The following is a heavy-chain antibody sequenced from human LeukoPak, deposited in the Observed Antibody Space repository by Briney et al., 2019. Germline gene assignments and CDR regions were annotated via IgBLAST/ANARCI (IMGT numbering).Heavy chain of an antibody. CDR1: GYTFTGYY. CDR3: ARTYHYYYYMDV. Sequence: AASVKVSCKASGYTFTGYYMHWVRQAPGQGLEWMGWIDPNSGGTNYAQKFQGRVTMTRDMSTSTVYMELSSLRSEDTAVYYCARTYHYYYYMDVWGKGTTVTVSS. V-gene: IGHV1-2*02. J-gene: IGHJ6*03. CDR2: IDPNSGGT.